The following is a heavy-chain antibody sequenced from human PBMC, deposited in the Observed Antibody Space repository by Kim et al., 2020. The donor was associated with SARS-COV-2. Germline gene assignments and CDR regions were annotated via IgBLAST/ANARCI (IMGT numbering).Heavy chain of an antibody. Sequence: GGSLRLSCVTSGFTFSNYWMSWVRQAPGKGLEWVATIKQGGSEKPYVDSVKGRFTISRDNAKNSLYLQMNSLRAEDTAVYYCAKLGVTSSGFDYWGQGTLVTVSS. J-gene: IGHJ4*02. CDR2: IKQGGSEK. D-gene: IGHD2-21*02. CDR1: GFTFSNYW. CDR3: AKLGVTSSGFDY. V-gene: IGHV3-7*05.